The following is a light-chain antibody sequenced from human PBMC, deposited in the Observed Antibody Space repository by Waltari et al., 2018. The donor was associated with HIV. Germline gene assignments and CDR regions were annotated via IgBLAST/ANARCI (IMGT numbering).Light chain of an antibody. J-gene: IGLJ1*01. Sequence: FLLTQPHSVSESPGKTVTISSTRSSGYIVSNPVQCYQQRPGSVPTPVIYEGSQRPAGVPDRFSGSIDSSSNSASLTISGLKTEDEADYYCQSYGSTDYVFGSGTKVTVL. CDR2: EGS. V-gene: IGLV6-57*04. CDR3: QSYGSTDYV. CDR1: SGYIVSNP.